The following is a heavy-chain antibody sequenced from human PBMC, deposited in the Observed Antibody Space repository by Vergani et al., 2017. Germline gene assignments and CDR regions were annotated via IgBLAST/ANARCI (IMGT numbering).Heavy chain of an antibody. CDR3: ARDYEGLVVVLGY. CDR1: GYTFSNYY. CDR2: INPKSGGT. D-gene: IGHD3-22*01. J-gene: IGHJ4*02. Sequence: QVQLVQSGAEVKKPGASMKVSCKASGYTFSNYYLHWVRQAPGQGLEWMGWINPKSGGTNYAQKFQGRVTMTRDTSITTAHMELRSLRSDDTAVYYCARDYEGLVVVLGYWGQGTLVTVSS. V-gene: IGHV1-2*02.